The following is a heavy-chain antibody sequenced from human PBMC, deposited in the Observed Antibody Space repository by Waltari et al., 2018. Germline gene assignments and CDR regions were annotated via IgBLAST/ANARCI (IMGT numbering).Heavy chain of an antibody. J-gene: IGHJ4*02. D-gene: IGHD3-10*01. CDR3: ARRMVRGGTPDY. Sequence: QLQLQESGPGLVKPSETLSLTCTVSGGSISSSSYYWGWIRQPPGKGLEWIGSIYYSGSTDYNPALKSRVTISVDTSKNQFSLKLSSVTAADTAVYYCARRMVRGGTPDYWGQGTLVTVSS. CDR2: IYYSGST. V-gene: IGHV4-39*01. CDR1: GGSISSSSYY.